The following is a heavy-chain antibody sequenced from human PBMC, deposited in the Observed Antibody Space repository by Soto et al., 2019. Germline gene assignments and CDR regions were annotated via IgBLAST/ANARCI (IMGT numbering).Heavy chain of an antibody. CDR3: AKNYYDTSGYHNTFDS. J-gene: IGHJ4*02. CDR1: GYTFTGYY. D-gene: IGHD3-22*01. V-gene: IGHV1-2*04. Sequence: ASVKVSCKASGYTFTGYYMHWVRQAPGQGLEWMGWINPNSGGTNYAQKFQGWVTMTRDTSISTAYMELNSLTTEDTAVYYCAKNYYDTSGYHNTFDSWSQGTLVTVSS. CDR2: INPNSGGT.